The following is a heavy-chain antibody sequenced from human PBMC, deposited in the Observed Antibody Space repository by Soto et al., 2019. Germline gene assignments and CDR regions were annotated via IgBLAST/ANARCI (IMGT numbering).Heavy chain of an antibody. CDR3: APPPREYYYYGRNV. Sequence: PGGSLRLSCVTSGFSFSSYTMHWVRQAPGKGLEWVSGISGSGGSTYYADSVKGRFTISRDNSKNTLYLQMNSLRAEDTAVYYWAPPPREYYYYGRNVWGQGTTVTVSS. CDR1: GFSFSSYT. V-gene: IGHV3-23*01. J-gene: IGHJ6*02. CDR2: ISGSGGST.